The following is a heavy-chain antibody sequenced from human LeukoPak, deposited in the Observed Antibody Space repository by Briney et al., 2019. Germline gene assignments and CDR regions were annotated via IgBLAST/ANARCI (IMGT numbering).Heavy chain of an antibody. D-gene: IGHD6-19*01. CDR1: GFTLSTYW. V-gene: IGHV3-74*01. CDR2: IKSDGTIT. Sequence: HPGGSLRLSCAASGFTLSTYWMHCVRQAPGKGLVWVSRIKSDGTITSYADPVKGRFTISRDNAKNTLYLQMNSLRADDTAVYYCARGNSGSNFDSWGQGSLVTVSS. CDR3: ARGNSGSNFDS. J-gene: IGHJ4*02.